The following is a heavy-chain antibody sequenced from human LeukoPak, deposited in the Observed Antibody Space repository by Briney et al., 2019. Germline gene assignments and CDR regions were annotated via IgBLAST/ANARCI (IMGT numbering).Heavy chain of an antibody. J-gene: IGHJ4*02. D-gene: IGHD3-9*01. CDR1: GYTFTGFY. Sequence: ASVKVSCKASGYTFTGFYLHWVRQAPAQGLEWMGWINPNTGGTNYAQKLQGRVTMTTDTSTSTAYMELRSLRSDDTAVYYCARVHYDILTGYSYFDYWGQGTLVTVSS. V-gene: IGHV1-2*02. CDR3: ARVHYDILTGYSYFDY. CDR2: INPNTGGT.